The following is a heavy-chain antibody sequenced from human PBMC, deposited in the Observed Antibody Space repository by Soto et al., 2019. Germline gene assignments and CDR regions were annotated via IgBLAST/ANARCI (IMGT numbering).Heavy chain of an antibody. D-gene: IGHD2-2*01. Sequence: GGSLRLSCAASGFXFSSYAMSWVRQAPGKKLEKVTAISGSGGSTYYADSVKGRFTISRDNSKNTLYLQMNSLRAEDTAVYYCAKLAHIVVVPAAMPFWFDPWGQGTLVTVSS. J-gene: IGHJ5*02. V-gene: IGHV3-23*01. CDR1: GFXFSSYA. CDR3: AKLAHIVVVPAAMPFWFDP. CDR2: ISGSGGST.